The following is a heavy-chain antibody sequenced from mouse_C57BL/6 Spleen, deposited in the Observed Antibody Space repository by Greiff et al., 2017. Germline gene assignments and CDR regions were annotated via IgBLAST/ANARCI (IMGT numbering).Heavy chain of an antibody. Sequence: VQLQQSGAELMKPGASVKLSCKATGYTFTGYWIEWVKQSPGNGLEWIGEILPGSGSTNDNEKFKGKATFTADTSSNTAYMQLSSLTNEDSDIYYGASSNSNPFAYWGQGTLVTVSA. CDR3: ASSNSNPFAY. D-gene: IGHD2-5*01. CDR1: GYTFTGYW. CDR2: ILPGSGST. J-gene: IGHJ3*01. V-gene: IGHV1-9*01.